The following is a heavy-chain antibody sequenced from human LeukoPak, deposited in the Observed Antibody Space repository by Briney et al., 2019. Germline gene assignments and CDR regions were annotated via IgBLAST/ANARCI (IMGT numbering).Heavy chain of an antibody. CDR3: ARGPNGPDY. V-gene: IGHV3-74*01. Sequence: GGSLRLSCAASGFTFSTYWMHWVRQAPGKGLVWVSRIKSDGSATTYADSVRGRFTISRDNAKNTLYMEMNSLRAEDTAVYYCARGPNGPDYWGRGTLVTVSS. CDR1: GFTFSTYW. CDR2: IKSDGSAT. J-gene: IGHJ4*02.